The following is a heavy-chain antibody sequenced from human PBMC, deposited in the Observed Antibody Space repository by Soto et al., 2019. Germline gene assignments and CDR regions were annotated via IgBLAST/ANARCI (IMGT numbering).Heavy chain of an antibody. CDR3: ARNMGVLDAFDI. CDR2: ISTSGAYI. V-gene: IGHV3-21*01. D-gene: IGHD3-10*01. J-gene: IGHJ3*02. Sequence: EVQLVESGGGLVKPGGSLRLSCAASGFTFSSYTMNWVRQAPGKGLEWVSSISTSGAYIYYADSLKGRFTISRDNAKNSGYVQMNRLRAEDTAVYYCARNMGVLDAFDIWGQGTMVTVSS. CDR1: GFTFSSYT.